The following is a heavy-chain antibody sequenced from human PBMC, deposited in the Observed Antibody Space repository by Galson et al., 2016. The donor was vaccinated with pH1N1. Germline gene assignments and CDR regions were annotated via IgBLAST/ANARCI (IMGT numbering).Heavy chain of an antibody. D-gene: IGHD3-10*01. CDR1: GFTFSSYS. J-gene: IGHJ6*03. V-gene: IGHV3-48*04. CDR2: ISSSSSTI. CDR3: ARDQGGYGSGSFPAYYYYMDV. Sequence: SLRLSCAASGFTFSSYSMNWVHQAPGKGLEWVSYISSSSSTIYYADSVKGRFTISRDNAKNSLYLQMNSLRAEDTAVYYCARDQGGYGSGSFPAYYYYMDVWGKGTTVTVSS.